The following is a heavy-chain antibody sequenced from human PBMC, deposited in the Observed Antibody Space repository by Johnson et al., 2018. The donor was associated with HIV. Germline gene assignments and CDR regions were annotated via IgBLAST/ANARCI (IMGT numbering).Heavy chain of an antibody. CDR1: GFTFSSYA. V-gene: IGHV3-23*04. J-gene: IGHJ3*01. D-gene: IGHD3-10*01. Sequence: VQLVESGGGLVQPGGSLRLSCAASGFTFSSYAMDWVRQTPGKGLAWVSAVSAGGDNTYYADSVEGRFTISRDNSKNTLYLQMNSLRAEDTAVYYCARSMMGAFDVWGQGTMVTVSS. CDR3: ARSMMGAFDV. CDR2: VSAGGDNT.